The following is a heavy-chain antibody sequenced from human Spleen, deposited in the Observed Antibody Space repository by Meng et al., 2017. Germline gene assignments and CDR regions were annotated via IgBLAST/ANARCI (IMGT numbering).Heavy chain of an antibody. Sequence: VQVVESGGGVVQPGGSLSLSCAASGFIYNNYQRHWVRQAPGEGLVWVSRLHGDGSGPIYADSVKGRFTISRDNAKNTLDLQMNSLRLDDTAIYYCVRDNYGPDYWGQGTLVTVSS. D-gene: IGHD3-10*01. J-gene: IGHJ4*02. CDR3: VRDNYGPDY. CDR2: LHGDGSGP. V-gene: IGHV3-74*01. CDR1: GFIYNNYQ.